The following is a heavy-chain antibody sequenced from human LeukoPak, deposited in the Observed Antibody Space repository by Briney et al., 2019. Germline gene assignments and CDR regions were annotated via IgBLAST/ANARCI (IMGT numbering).Heavy chain of an antibody. CDR2: IYYSGRT. V-gene: IGHV4-59*08. D-gene: IGHD3-10*01. CDR3: ARPLLVRGVMLDEDAFDI. Sequence: SETLSLTCTVSGGSISSYYWSWIRQPPGKGLEWIGYIYYSGRTNYNPSLKSRVTISVDTSKNQFSLKLSSVTAADTAVYYCARPLLVRGVMLDEDAFDIWGQGTMVTVSS. CDR1: GGSISSYY. J-gene: IGHJ3*02.